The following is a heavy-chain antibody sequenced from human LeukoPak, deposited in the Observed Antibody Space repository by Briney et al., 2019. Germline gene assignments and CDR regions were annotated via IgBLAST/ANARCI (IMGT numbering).Heavy chain of an antibody. Sequence: GGSLRLSCAASGFTFSSYGMHWVRQAPGKGLEWVAFIRYDGSNKYYADSVKGRFTISRDMPNNTLYLQMNNLRVDDTALYYCARDLGLRYGSGAYRFDPWGQGTQVIVSS. CDR3: ARDLGLRYGSGAYRFDP. CDR1: GFTFSSYG. CDR2: IRYDGSNK. J-gene: IGHJ5*02. D-gene: IGHD3-10*01. V-gene: IGHV3-30*02.